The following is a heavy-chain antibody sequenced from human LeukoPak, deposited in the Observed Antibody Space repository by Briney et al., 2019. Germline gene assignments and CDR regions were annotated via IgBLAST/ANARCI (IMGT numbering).Heavy chain of an antibody. CDR2: INPSGGST. V-gene: IGHV1-46*01. D-gene: IGHD1-26*01. CDR3: ARVTSDSGSYPH. CDR1: GYTFTSYY. Sequence: ASVKVSCKASGYTFTSYYMHWVRQAPGQGLEWMGIINPSGGSTGYAQKFQGRVTMTRDMSTSTVYMELSSLRSEDTAVYYCARVTSDSGSYPHWGQGTLVTVSS. J-gene: IGHJ4*02.